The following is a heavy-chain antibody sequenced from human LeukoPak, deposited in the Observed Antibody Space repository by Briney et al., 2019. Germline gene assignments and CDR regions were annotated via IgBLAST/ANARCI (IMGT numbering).Heavy chain of an antibody. Sequence: PSETLSLTCAVSGGSISSSNWWSWVRQPPGKGLEWIGEIYHSGSTNYNPSLKSRVTISVDKSKNQFSLKLSSVTAADTAVYYCARSSYSYDLRYFDYWGQGTLVTVSS. CDR2: IYHSGST. CDR1: GGSISSSNW. V-gene: IGHV4-4*02. J-gene: IGHJ4*02. D-gene: IGHD5-18*01. CDR3: ARSSYSYDLRYFDY.